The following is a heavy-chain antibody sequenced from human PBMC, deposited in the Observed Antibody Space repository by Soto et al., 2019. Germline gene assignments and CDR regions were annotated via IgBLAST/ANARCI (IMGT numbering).Heavy chain of an antibody. CDR2: ISYDGSNT. CDR1: GFIVSKNY. V-gene: IGHV3-30*18. D-gene: IGHD1-26*01. J-gene: IGHJ4*02. Sequence: PRGSLRLSCAASGFIVSKNYINWVRQAPGKGLEWVAIISYDGSNTYYADSVKGRFTISRDNSKNTLYLQMNSLRAEDTSVYYCAKEGGLSGSYYISSSYYFDYWGQGTLVTVSS. CDR3: AKEGGLSGSYYISSSYYFDY.